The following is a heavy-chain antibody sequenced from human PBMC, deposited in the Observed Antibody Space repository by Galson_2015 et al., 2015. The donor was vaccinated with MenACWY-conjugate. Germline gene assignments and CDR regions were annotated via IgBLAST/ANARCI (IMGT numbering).Heavy chain of an antibody. CDR1: GFIFNTYW. Sequence: SLRLSCAASGFIFNTYWMHWVRQAPGKGLVWVSRINPGGSSTTYADSVKDRFTISRDNAKNMLYLQVNSLRAEDTAVYYCARDRHCSGTDCWGQGTLVTVSS. D-gene: IGHD2-2*01. V-gene: IGHV3-74*01. J-gene: IGHJ4*02. CDR2: INPGGSST. CDR3: ARDRHCSGTDC.